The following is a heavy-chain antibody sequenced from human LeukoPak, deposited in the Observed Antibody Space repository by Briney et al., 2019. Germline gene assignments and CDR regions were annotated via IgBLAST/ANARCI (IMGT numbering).Heavy chain of an antibody. Sequence: GESLKISCKGSGYSFTSCWIGWVRQMPGKGLEWMGIIYPGDSDTRYSPSFQGQVTISADKSTSTAYLQWSSLKASDTAMYYCARMTYDSSGYYLYYFDYWGQGTLVTVSS. D-gene: IGHD3-22*01. V-gene: IGHV5-51*01. J-gene: IGHJ4*02. CDR3: ARMTYDSSGYYLYYFDY. CDR2: IYPGDSDT. CDR1: GYSFTSCW.